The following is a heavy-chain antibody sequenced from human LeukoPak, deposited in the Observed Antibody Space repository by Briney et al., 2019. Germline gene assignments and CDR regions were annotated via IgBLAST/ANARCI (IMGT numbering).Heavy chain of an antibody. J-gene: IGHJ4*02. V-gene: IGHV1-18*01. D-gene: IGHD6-13*01. CDR2: ISAYNGNT. Sequence: ASVKVSCKASGYTFTSYGMSWVRRAPGQGLEWMGWISAYNGNTNYAQKLQGRVTMTTDTSTSTAYMELRSLRSDDTAVYYCSRERAAAGTIDYWGQGTLVTVSS. CDR1: GYTFTSYG. CDR3: SRERAAAGTIDY.